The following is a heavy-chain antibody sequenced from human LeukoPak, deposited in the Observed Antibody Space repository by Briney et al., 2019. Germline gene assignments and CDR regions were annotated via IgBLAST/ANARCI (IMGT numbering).Heavy chain of an antibody. J-gene: IGHJ4*02. V-gene: IGHV4-59*08. CDR2: IYYSGST. CDR3: ARALYCSSTSCYTLSYFDY. Sequence: PSETLSLTCTVSGGSISSYYWSWIRQPPGKGREWIGYIYYSGSTNYNPSLKSRVTISVDMSKNQFSLKLSSVTAADTAVYYCARALYCSSTSCYTLSYFDYWGQGTLVTVSS. D-gene: IGHD2-2*02. CDR1: GGSISSYY.